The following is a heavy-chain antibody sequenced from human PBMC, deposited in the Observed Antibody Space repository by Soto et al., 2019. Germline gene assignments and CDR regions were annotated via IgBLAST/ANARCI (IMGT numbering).Heavy chain of an antibody. Sequence: VESLKISCKGSGYSFTSYWISWGRQMPGKGLEWMGRIDPSDSYTNYSPSFQGHVTITADKSISTAYLQWSSLKASDTAMYYCARQDGDYDFDYWGQGTLVTVSS. CDR3: ARQDGDYDFDY. CDR2: IDPSDSYT. CDR1: GYSFTSYW. D-gene: IGHD4-17*01. V-gene: IGHV5-10-1*01. J-gene: IGHJ4*02.